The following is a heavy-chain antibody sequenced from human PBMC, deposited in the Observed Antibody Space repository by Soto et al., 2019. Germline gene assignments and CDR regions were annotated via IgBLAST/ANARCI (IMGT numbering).Heavy chain of an antibody. J-gene: IGHJ4*02. CDR1: GFTFTSSA. CDR3: TREGVNDIVGFES. Sequence: GGSLRLSCGASGFTFTSSAMSWVRQAPGKGLEWVSAIRPDAATTFYADSIKGRFTISRDNSKSTVWLQMDSLTVEDTAVYFCTREGVNDIVGFESWGQGTPVTVSS. D-gene: IGHD2-21*01. CDR2: IRPDAATT. V-gene: IGHV3-23*01.